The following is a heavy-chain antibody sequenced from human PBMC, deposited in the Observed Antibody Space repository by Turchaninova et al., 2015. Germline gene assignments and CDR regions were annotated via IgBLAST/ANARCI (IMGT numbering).Heavy chain of an antibody. CDR2: ISPIFGTA. Sequence: QVQLVQSGAEVKKPGSSVKVSCKASGGTFSSYAISWVRQAPGQGLEWMGGISPIFGTANYAQKSQGRGTITADQSTSTAYMELSSLGSEDTAVYYCAREGGPLQLWSSYYYYGMDVWGQGTTVTVSS. J-gene: IGHJ6*02. CDR3: AREGGPLQLWSSYYYYGMDV. D-gene: IGHD5-18*01. V-gene: IGHV1-69*01. CDR1: GGTFSSYA.